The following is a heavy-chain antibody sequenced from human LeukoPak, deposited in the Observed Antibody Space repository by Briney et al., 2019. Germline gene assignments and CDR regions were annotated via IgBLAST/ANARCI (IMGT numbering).Heavy chain of an antibody. Sequence: ASVKVPCKASGYTFTNYGISWLRQAPGQGLEWMGWISAYNGHTYYIQKIRDRVTMTTDTSTSTAYMELRGLTSDDTAVYYCAVLWGRYYDSSGYYYGFWLDAFDIWGQGTMVTVSS. J-gene: IGHJ3*02. CDR1: GYTFTNYG. V-gene: IGHV1-18*01. CDR3: AVLWGRYYDSSGYYYGFWLDAFDI. CDR2: ISAYNGHT. D-gene: IGHD3-22*01.